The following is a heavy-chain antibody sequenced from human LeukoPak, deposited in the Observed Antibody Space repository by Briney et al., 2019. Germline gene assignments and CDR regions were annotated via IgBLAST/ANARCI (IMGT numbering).Heavy chain of an antibody. V-gene: IGHV3-15*05. D-gene: IGHD1-26*01. CDR3: AKDGELLNYFDY. J-gene: IGHJ4*02. Sequence: GGSLRLSCAASGFTFRTTWMSWVRQAPGKGLEWVGRIKSKGTGGTTDYAAPVKGRFTISRDNAKNSLYLQMNSLRAEDTALYYCAKDGELLNYFDYWGQGTLVTVSS. CDR2: IKSKGTGGTT. CDR1: GFTFRTTW.